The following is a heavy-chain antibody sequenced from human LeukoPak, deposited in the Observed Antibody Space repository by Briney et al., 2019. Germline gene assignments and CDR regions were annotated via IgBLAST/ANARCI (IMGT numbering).Heavy chain of an antibody. V-gene: IGHV3-23*01. D-gene: IGHD2-21*01. CDR1: GFSFSNYA. J-gene: IGHJ5*02. CDR3: AKGGGYWCWAS. CDR2: ISDSTT. Sequence: GGSLRLSCAASGFSFSNYATSWVRQAPGKGLEWVSVISDSTTYYADSVKGRFTISRDNSRNTLYLQMNSLRAEDTAVYYCAKGGGYWCWASWGQGTLVTVSS.